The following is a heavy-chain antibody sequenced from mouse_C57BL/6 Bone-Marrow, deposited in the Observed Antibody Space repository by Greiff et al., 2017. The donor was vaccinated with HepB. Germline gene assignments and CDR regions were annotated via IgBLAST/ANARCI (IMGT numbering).Heavy chain of an antibody. V-gene: IGHV1-82*01. CDR2: IYPGDGDT. D-gene: IGHD4-1*02. CDR3: ASTGTTWFAY. Sequence: VKLMESGTVLARPGASVKMSCKTSGYTFTSYWMHWVKQRPGQGLEWIGRIYPGDGDTNYNGKFKGKATLTADKSSSTAYMQLSSLTSEDSAVYFCASTGTTWFAYWGQGTLVTVSA. CDR1: GYTFTSYW. J-gene: IGHJ3*01.